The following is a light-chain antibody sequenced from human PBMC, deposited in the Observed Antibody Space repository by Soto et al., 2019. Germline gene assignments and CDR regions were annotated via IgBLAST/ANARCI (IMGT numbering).Light chain of an antibody. V-gene: IGKV3-15*01. CDR1: QSVSSN. CDR3: QQYHNWPIT. CDR2: DAS. Sequence: EIVMTQSPATLSVSPGERANLSCRASQSVSSNLAWHQQQPGKAPRILMYDASTRATGISARFSGRGSGTEFTLTISRLQSEDFAVYYCQQYHNWPITFGQGTRLEIK. J-gene: IGKJ5*01.